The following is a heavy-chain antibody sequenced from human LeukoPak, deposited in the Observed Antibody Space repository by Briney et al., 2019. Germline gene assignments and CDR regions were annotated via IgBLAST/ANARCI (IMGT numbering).Heavy chain of an antibody. CDR1: GFTFSSYS. J-gene: IGHJ4*02. CDR2: ISSSSSYI. V-gene: IGHV3-21*01. Sequence: GGSLRLSCAASGFTFSSYSMNWVRQAPGKGLEWVSSISSSSSYIYYADSVKGRFTISRDNAKNSLYLQMNSLRAEDTAVYYCARDLRIHDRTPWELPHAVSYFDYWGQGTLVTVSS. D-gene: IGHD1-26*01. CDR3: ARDLRIHDRTPWELPHAVSYFDY.